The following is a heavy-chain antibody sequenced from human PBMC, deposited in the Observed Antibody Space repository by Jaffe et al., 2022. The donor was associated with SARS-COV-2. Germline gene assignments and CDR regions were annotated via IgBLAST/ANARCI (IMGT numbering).Heavy chain of an antibody. CDR2: IIPMFETV. CDR3: SSRTFPYTDDSIF. CDR1: GGTFSRHT. V-gene: IGHV1-69*08. Sequence: QVQLVQSGAEVKKPGSSVKVSCKTSGGTFSRHTITWVRQAPGHGLEWMGRIIPMFETVNYAQKLQGRLSITADKSTGTAYMELSSLRSEDTAMYYCSSRTFPYTDDSIFWGLGTQVIVSS. J-gene: IGHJ4*02. D-gene: IGHD1-1*01.